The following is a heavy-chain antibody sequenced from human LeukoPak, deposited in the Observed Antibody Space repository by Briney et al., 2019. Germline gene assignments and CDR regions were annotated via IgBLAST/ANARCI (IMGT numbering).Heavy chain of an antibody. CDR3: AKQSYARSLGE. V-gene: IGHV3-23*01. J-gene: IGHJ4*02. D-gene: IGHD2-8*01. CDR2: TNSGGTST. CDR1: GFPFSDFS. Sequence: LSGGSLRLSCATSGFPFSDFSMSWVRQAPGKGLEWISTTNSGGTSTYYAESVKGRFTISRDNSKNTLYLQMSSLSVEDTAVYYCAKQSYARSLGEGGPGTLVSVSS.